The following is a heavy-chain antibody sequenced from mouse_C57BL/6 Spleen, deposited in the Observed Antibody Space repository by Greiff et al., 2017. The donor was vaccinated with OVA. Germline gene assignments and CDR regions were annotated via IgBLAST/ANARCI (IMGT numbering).Heavy chain of an antibody. Sequence: VHLVESGPGLVQPSQSLSITCTVSGFSLTSYGVHWVRQSPGKGLEWLGVIWSGGSTDYNAAFISRLSISKDNSKSQVFFKMNSLQADDTAIYYCASITTVVATRAMDYWGQGTSVTVSS. D-gene: IGHD1-1*01. CDR1: GFSLTSYG. CDR3: ASITTVVATRAMDY. CDR2: IWSGGST. V-gene: IGHV2-2*01. J-gene: IGHJ4*01.